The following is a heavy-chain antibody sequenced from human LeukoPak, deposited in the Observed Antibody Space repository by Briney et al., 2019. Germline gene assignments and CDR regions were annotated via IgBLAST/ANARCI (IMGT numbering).Heavy chain of an antibody. D-gene: IGHD3-16*01. V-gene: IGHV3-9*01. CDR2: ISWNSGNI. J-gene: IGHJ4*02. Sequence: PGGSLRLSCAASGFIFGDYAMHWVRQAPGKGLEWVSGISWNSGNIGYADSVKGRFTISRDNAKNSLYLQMNSLRAEDTALYYCATTGDRRGDYWGQGTLVTVSS. CDR3: ATTGDRRGDY. CDR1: GFIFGDYA.